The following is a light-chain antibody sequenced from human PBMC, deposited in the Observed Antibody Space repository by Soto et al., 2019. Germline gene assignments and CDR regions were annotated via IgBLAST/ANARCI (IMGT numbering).Light chain of an antibody. V-gene: IGKV3-20*01. CDR1: QSVSTNY. Sequence: EIVLTQSPGTLSLSPGERATLSCRASQSVSTNYLAWYQRKPGQAPRLLIYGASSRATDIPNRFSGSGSGXXXXXTXXXLXAXDFAVYYCQQYGSSPPTFGQGTKVEIK. CDR2: GAS. CDR3: QQYGSSPPT. J-gene: IGKJ1*01.